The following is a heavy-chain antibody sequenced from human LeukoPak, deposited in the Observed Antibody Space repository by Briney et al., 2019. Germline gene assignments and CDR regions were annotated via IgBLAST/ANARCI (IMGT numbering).Heavy chain of an antibody. CDR1: GGSFTGYF. V-gene: IGHV4-34*01. Sequence: SETLSLTCDVFGGSFTGYFWTWIRQSPGKGLEWIGEINDYTGNTNYNPSLNSRVSISLEKSKNQFSLELRSVTAADTAVYYCERGRIAKIVVVHSFHYGMYVWGQGTTVTVSS. CDR3: ERGRIAKIVVVHSFHYGMYV. J-gene: IGHJ6*02. D-gene: IGHD3-22*01. CDR2: INDYTGNT.